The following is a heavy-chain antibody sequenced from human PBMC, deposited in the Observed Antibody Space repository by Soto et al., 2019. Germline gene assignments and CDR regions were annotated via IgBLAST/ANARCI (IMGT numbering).Heavy chain of an antibody. D-gene: IGHD6-25*01. CDR2: IYPGDSGT. CDR1: GYSFTSYW. J-gene: IGHJ4*02. CDR3: ARVDSSGCSEY. Sequence: HGESLKISCKGSGYSFTSYWIGWVRQMPGKGLECMGFIYPGDSGTTYSPSFQGHVTISADKYSSTAYLQWSSLKASDTAMYYCARVDSSGCSEYWGQGTLVTVSS. V-gene: IGHV5-51*01.